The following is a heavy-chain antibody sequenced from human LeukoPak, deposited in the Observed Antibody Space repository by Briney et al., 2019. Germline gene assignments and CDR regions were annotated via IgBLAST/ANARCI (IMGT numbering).Heavy chain of an antibody. Sequence: SETLSLTCTVSGYSISSGYYWGWIRQPPGKGLEWIGRIYTGGTINYNPSLKSRVTISVDTSKNQFSLKLSSVTAADTAVYYCARHGVTLDYWGQGTLVTVSS. CDR1: GYSISSGYY. CDR3: ARHGVTLDY. J-gene: IGHJ4*02. CDR2: IYTGGTI. D-gene: IGHD2-21*02. V-gene: IGHV4-38-2*02.